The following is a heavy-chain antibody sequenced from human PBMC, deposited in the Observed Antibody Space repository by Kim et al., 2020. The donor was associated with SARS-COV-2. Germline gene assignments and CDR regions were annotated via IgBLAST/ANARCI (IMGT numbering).Heavy chain of an antibody. J-gene: IGHJ4*02. CDR1: GFTFSSYG. CDR2: ISYDGSNK. V-gene: IGHV3-30*18. D-gene: IGHD3-9*01. CDR3: AKEGRLYYDILTGHIPPGY. Sequence: GGSLRLSCAASGFTFSSYGMHWVRQAPGKGLEWVAVISYDGSNKYYADSVKGRFTISRDNSKNTLYLQMNSLRAEDTAVYYCAKEGRLYYDILTGHIPPGYWGQGTLVTVSS.